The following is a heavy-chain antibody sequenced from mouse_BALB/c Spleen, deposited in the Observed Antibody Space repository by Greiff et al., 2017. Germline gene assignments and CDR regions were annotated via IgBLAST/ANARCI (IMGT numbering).Heavy chain of an antibody. CDR3: ARILITTVVAFDY. CDR2: IYPYNGGT. CDR1: GYTFTDYN. J-gene: IGHJ2*01. D-gene: IGHD1-1*01. V-gene: IGHV1S29*02. Sequence: EVQLQQSGPELVKPGASVKISCKASGYTFTDYNMHWVKQSHGKSLEWIGFIYPYNGGTGYNQKFKSKATLTVDNSSSTAYMELRSLTSEDSAVYSCARILITTVVAFDYWGQGTTLTVSS.